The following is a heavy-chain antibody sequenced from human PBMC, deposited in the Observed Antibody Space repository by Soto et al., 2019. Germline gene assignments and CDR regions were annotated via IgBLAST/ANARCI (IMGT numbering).Heavy chain of an antibody. J-gene: IGHJ4*02. Sequence: QVQLVQSGAELRKLGSPLKASCKAPEGTSSSYAINWVRQAPGQGLEWRGGIMPILGTANYAQKFQGGVTIPADESTGTAYMELSSLRSEDTAVYYCARGGYSSSYRLDYWGQGTLVTVSS. CDR3: ARGGYSSSYRLDY. D-gene: IGHD6-6*01. CDR1: EGTSSSYA. V-gene: IGHV1-69*01. CDR2: IMPILGTA.